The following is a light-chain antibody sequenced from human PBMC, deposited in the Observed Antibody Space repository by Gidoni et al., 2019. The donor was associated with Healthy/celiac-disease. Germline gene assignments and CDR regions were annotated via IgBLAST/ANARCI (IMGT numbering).Light chain of an antibody. V-gene: IGKV1-33*01. CDR2: DAS. CDR1: QDISNY. J-gene: IGKJ1*01. Sequence: DIQMTQSPSSLSASVGDRVTITCQASQDISNYLNWYQQNAGKDPKLLIYDASNLETGVPSRFSGSGSGTDFTFPISSLQPEDIATDYCQQYDNLPWTFGQGTKVEIK. CDR3: QQYDNLPWT.